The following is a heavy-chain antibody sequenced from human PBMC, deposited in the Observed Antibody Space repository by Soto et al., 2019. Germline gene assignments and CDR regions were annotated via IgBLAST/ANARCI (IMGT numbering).Heavy chain of an antibody. Sequence: SETLSLTCTVSGGSISSSSYYWGWIRQPPGKGLEWIGSIYYSGSTYYNPSLKSRVTISVDTSKNQFSLKLSSVTAADTAVYYCARGHLPTAPYWYFDLWGRGTLVTVSS. CDR3: ARGHLPTAPYWYFDL. D-gene: IGHD2-2*01. V-gene: IGHV4-39*07. CDR2: IYYSGST. J-gene: IGHJ2*01. CDR1: GGSISSSSYY.